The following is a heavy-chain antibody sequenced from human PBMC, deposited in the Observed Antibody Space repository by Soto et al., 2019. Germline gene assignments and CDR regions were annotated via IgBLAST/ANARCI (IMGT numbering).Heavy chain of an antibody. J-gene: IGHJ4*02. CDR1: GGSFTSNNW. CDR2: IYRTGST. CDR3: ASRDPGTSVDY. Sequence: SETLSLTCAVSGGSFTSNNWWTWVRQPPGQGLEWIGEIYRTGSTNYNPSLKSRDTISLDKSENQFSLKVTSLTAADTAVYYCASRDPGTSVDYWGQGTLVTSPQ. V-gene: IGHV4-4*02. D-gene: IGHD1-7*01.